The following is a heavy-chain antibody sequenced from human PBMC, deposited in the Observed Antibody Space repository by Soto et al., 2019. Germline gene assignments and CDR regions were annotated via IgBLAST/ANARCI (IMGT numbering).Heavy chain of an antibody. V-gene: IGHV4-34*01. J-gene: IGHJ6*03. CDR3: ARQGSYCSSTSCYGREGDYYYYMDV. CDR2: INHSGST. Sequence: SETLSLTCAVYGGSFSGYYWSWIRQPPGKGLEWIGEINHSGSTNYNPSLKSRVTISVDTSKTQFSLKLSSVTAADTAVYYCARQGSYCSSTSCYGREGDYYYYMDVWGKGTTVTVSS. CDR1: GGSFSGYY. D-gene: IGHD2-2*01.